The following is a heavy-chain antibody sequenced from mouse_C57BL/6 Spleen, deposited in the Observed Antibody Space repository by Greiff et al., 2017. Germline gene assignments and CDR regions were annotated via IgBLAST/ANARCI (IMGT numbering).Heavy chain of an antibody. CDR2: ISSGSSTI. D-gene: IGHD1-1*01. V-gene: IGHV5-17*01. CDR1: GFTFSDYG. Sequence: EVTLVESGGGLVKPGGSLKLSCAASGFTFSDYGMHWVRQAPEKGLEWVAYISSGSSTIYYADTVKGRVAISRDNAKNTLFLQMTSLRSEDTAMYYCARHYYGSSYEGAMDYWGQGTSVTVSS. CDR3: ARHYYGSSYEGAMDY. J-gene: IGHJ4*01.